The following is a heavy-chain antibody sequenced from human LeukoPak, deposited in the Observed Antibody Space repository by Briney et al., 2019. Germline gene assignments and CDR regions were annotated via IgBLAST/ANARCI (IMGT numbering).Heavy chain of an antibody. V-gene: IGHV1-18*01. J-gene: IGHJ6*03. CDR2: ISAYNGNT. CDR1: GYTFTSYG. CDR3: ARGPRLRKEGIAAAGTRVYYYYMDV. D-gene: IGHD6-13*01. Sequence: AASVKVSCKASGYTFTSYGISWVRQAPGQGLEWMGWISAYNGNTNYAQKLQGRVTMTTDTSTSTAYMELRSLRSDDTAVYYCARGPRLRKEGIAAAGTRVYYYYMDVWGKGTTVTVSS.